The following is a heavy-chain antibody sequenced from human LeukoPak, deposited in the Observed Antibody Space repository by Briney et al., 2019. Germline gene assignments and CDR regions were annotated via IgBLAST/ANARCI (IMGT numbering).Heavy chain of an antibody. Sequence: SVKVSCKASGGTFSSYAISWVRQAPGQGLEWMGGIIPIFGTANYAQKFQGRVTITADESTSTAYMELSSLRSEDTAVYYCATWEPYGDYYYFDYWGQGTLVTVSS. CDR3: ATWEPYGDYYYFDY. J-gene: IGHJ4*02. CDR1: GGTFSSYA. CDR2: IIPIFGTA. V-gene: IGHV1-69*13. D-gene: IGHD4-17*01.